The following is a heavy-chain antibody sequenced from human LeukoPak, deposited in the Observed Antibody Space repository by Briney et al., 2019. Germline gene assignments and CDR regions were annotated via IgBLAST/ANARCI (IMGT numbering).Heavy chain of an antibody. V-gene: IGHV4-59*08. J-gene: IGHJ2*01. CDR3: ARRGNYYDSSGYYHHWYFDL. CDR1: GGSISNYY. Sequence: SETQSLTCTVSGGSISNYYWSWVRQPPGKGLEWIGYISYSGSTNYNPSLKSRVTISVDTSKNQFSLKLSSVTATDTAVYYCARRGNYYDSSGYYHHWYFDLWGPGTLVTVSS. CDR2: ISYSGST. D-gene: IGHD3-22*01.